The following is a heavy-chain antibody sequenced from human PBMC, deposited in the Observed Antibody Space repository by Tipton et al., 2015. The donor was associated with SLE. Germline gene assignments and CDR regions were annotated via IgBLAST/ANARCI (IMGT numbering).Heavy chain of an antibody. J-gene: IGHJ3*02. CDR3: GISDYYDSRGYYSYALDI. CDR2: IYNSGSG. D-gene: IGHD3-22*01. V-gene: IGHV4-59*11. Sequence: TLSLTCTVSGGSISSHYWSWIRQPPGKGLEWIGYIYNSGSGNYNPSLKSRVTISVDTSKNQFSLKLSSVSAADTAVYYCGISDYYDSRGYYSYALDIWGQGTMVAVSS. CDR1: GGSISSHY.